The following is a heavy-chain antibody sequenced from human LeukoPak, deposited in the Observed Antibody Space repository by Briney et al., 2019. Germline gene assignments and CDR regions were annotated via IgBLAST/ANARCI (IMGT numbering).Heavy chain of an antibody. V-gene: IGHV3-7*01. CDR3: ATYKNWVAGDV. CDR2: IKKDGSEE. CDR1: GFTFSDYW. J-gene: IGHJ6*02. D-gene: IGHD7-27*01. Sequence: GGSLRLSCAASGFTFSDYWMTWVRQAPGKGPEWVANIKKDGSEEHYVDSVKGRFTVSRDNAQNSLFLQMNSLRVEDTAVYYCATYKNWVAGDVWGQGTTVSGSS.